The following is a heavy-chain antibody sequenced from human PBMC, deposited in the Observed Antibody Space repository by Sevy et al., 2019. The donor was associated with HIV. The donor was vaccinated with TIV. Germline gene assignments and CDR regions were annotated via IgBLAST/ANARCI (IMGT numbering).Heavy chain of an antibody. CDR1: GFNIRVYW. CDR2: INEDGSTK. Sequence: GSLRLSCAASGFNIRVYWMLWVRQAPGKGLEWVANINEDGSTKYYLESVKGRFTISRDNAENSVFLQMNSLRVEDTAVYYCVRALFKADSLWGQGTLVTVPS. D-gene: IGHD2-21*01. J-gene: IGHJ4*02. CDR3: VRALFKADSL. V-gene: IGHV3-7*01.